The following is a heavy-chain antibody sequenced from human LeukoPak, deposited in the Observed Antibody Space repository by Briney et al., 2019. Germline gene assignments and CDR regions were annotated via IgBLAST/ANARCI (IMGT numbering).Heavy chain of an antibody. CDR1: GGSSRGHY. J-gene: IGHJ4*02. CDR2: INQSGRA. Sequence: SETLSLTCVLYGGSSRGHYWSSIRQPPGKGLEWIGDINQSGRANYNPSLKSQVTISIDTSKNQFSLNLNSVTAADTAVYYCVRNFDYWGQGTLVTVSS. V-gene: IGHV4-34*01. CDR3: VRNFDY.